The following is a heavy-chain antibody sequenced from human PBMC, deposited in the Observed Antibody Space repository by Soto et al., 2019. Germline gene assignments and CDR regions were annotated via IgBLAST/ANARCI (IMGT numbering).Heavy chain of an antibody. J-gene: IGHJ4*01. D-gene: IGHD3-3*01. V-gene: IGHV1-18*04. CDR2: ISAYSGNT. Sequence: ASVTVSCKASGYTFTNFGISWVRQASGQGLEWMGWISAYSGNTNYAQKFQGRVTMTTDTSTSTAYMELRSLRSDDTAVYYCARDRPYFDFWSGQPSYFGYWGQ. CDR3: ARDRPYFDFWSGQPSYFGY. CDR1: GYTFTNFG.